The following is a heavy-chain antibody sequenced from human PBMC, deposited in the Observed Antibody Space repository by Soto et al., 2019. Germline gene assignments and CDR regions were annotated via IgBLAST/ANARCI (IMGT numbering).Heavy chain of an antibody. V-gene: IGHV3-33*01. CDR1: GFTFSGYG. J-gene: IGHJ4*02. D-gene: IGHD3-22*01. Sequence: GGSLSLSCAASGFTFSGYGMHWVRQAPGKGLVWVAVIWYDGTNQYYGDSVKGRFAISRDSSKNTLYLPMNSLRAEDTAVYYCARDLGLYSSGWPPRLDYWGQGTLVTVSS. CDR2: IWYDGTNQ. CDR3: ARDLGLYSSGWPPRLDY.